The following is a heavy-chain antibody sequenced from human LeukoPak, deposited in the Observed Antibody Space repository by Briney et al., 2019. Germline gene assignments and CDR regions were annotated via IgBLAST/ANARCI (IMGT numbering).Heavy chain of an antibody. D-gene: IGHD3-3*01. Sequence: GGSLRLSCAASGFTFDDYAMHWVRQAPGKGLEWVSGISWNSVGIGYADSVKGRSTISRDNAKNSLYLQMNSLRAEDTALYYCARSCRSGYYSGFDYWGQGTLATVSS. CDR1: GFTFDDYA. CDR2: ISWNSVGI. J-gene: IGHJ4*02. V-gene: IGHV3-9*01. CDR3: ARSCRSGYYSGFDY.